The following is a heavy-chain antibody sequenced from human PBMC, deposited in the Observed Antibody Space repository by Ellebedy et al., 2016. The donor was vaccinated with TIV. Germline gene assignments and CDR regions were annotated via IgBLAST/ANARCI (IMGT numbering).Heavy chain of an antibody. CDR1: GGTFSSYS. CDR2: MNPKSGDT. J-gene: IGHJ5*02. V-gene: IGHV1-8*02. D-gene: IGHD3-3*01. CDR3: ARGKLRFLESLGDWFDP. Sequence: AASVKVSCKASGGTFSSYSISWVRQASGQGPEWMGWMNPKSGDTNYAQKFQGRVTMTRNTSITTAYMELSSLRSDDTAVYYCARGKLRFLESLGDWFDPWGQGTLVTVSS.